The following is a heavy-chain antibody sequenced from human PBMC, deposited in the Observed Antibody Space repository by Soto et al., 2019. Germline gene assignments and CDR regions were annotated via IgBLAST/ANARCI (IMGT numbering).Heavy chain of an antibody. V-gene: IGHV2-5*02. CDR1: GFSLSTSGVG. J-gene: IGHJ5*02. CDR2: IYWDEDK. D-gene: IGHD3-10*01. Sequence: SGPTLVNPTQTLTLTCTFSGFSLSTSGVGVGWIRQPPGKALEWLGFIYWDEDKRYSPSLKSRLTITKDTSKSQVVLTMTNMDPVDTATYYCARSPMVRGVIGRNWFDPWGQGTLVTVSS. CDR3: ARSPMVRGVIGRNWFDP.